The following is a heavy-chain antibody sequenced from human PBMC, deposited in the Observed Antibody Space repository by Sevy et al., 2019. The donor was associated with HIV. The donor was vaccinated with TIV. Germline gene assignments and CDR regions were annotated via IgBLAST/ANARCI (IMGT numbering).Heavy chain of an antibody. D-gene: IGHD6-13*01. CDR3: AKGQQLITQSGSYFYYGMNV. Sequence: GGSLRLSCAASNLTFEGYAMHWVRRAPGKGLEWVSGISWNGADIGFAASVKGRFTISRDNAKSSVYLQINSLTPEETGVYYCAKGQQLITQSGSYFYYGMNVWGQRTTVTVSS. CDR1: NLTFEGYA. CDR2: ISWNGADI. J-gene: IGHJ6*02. V-gene: IGHV3-9*01.